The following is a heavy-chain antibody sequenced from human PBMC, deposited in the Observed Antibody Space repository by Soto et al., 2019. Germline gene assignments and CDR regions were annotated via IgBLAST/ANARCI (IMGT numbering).Heavy chain of an antibody. Sequence: DVQLVESGGGLIQPGGSLRLSCAASGLTVSGKKYLAWVRQAPGKGLEWVSALYDADGTFYADSVKGRFTTSGDSSRTIVYLQMNSLRPDDTAVYYCATWHLREHAYDIWGQGTAVTVSS. V-gene: IGHV3-53*01. CDR1: GLTVSGKKY. D-gene: IGHD4-17*01. CDR2: LYDADGT. CDR3: ATWHLREHAYDI. J-gene: IGHJ3*02.